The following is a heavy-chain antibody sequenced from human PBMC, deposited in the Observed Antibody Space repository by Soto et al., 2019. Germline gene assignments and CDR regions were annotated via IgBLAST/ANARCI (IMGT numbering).Heavy chain of an antibody. J-gene: IGHJ4*02. CDR2: ISHDETNA. V-gene: IGHV3-30*03. CDR3: ARDEHCDGDSCYSLDY. CDR1: GFTFRNFG. D-gene: IGHD2-15*01. Sequence: QVQLVESGGGMVQPGRSLRLSCAASGFTFRNFGMHWVRQAPGKGLEWVAFISHDETNAYYADSVRGRFTISRDDSKNTLYLQMTSLSAEDPALYYCARDEHCDGDSCYSLDYWGPGTQVTVSS.